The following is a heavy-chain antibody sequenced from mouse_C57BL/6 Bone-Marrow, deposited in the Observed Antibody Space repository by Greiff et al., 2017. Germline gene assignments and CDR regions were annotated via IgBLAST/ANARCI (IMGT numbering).Heavy chain of an antibody. V-gene: IGHV5-9-1*02. Sequence: EVQRVESGEGLVKPGGSLKLSCAASGFTFSSYAMSWVRQTPEKRLEWVAYISSGGDYIYYADTVKGRFTISRDNARNTLYLQMSSLKSEDTAMYYCTRDGGYGTTVVATSYFDYWGQGTTLTVSS. J-gene: IGHJ2*01. CDR1: GFTFSSYA. CDR3: TRDGGYGTTVVATSYFDY. D-gene: IGHD1-1*01. CDR2: ISSGGDYI.